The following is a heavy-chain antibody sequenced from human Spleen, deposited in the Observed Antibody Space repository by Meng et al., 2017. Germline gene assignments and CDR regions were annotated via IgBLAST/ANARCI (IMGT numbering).Heavy chain of an antibody. J-gene: IGHJ4*02. V-gene: IGHV3-13*01. CDR1: GFTFSSYD. Sequence: EVQLVESGGGLVQPGGSLRLSCVASGFTFSSYDFHWVRRTTGTGLEWVSAIGTAGDTYYTDSVKGRFTISRENAKNSLYLQMNSLRAEDTAVYFCAKDQGAVAPDYWGQGTLVTVSS. CDR2: IGTAGDT. CDR3: AKDQGAVAPDY. D-gene: IGHD6-19*01.